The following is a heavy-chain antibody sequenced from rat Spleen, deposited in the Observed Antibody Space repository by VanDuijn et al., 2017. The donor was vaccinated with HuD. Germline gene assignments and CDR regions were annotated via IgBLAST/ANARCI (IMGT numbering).Heavy chain of an antibody. D-gene: IGHD2-1*01. CDR1: GFSLTSNG. J-gene: IGHJ2*01. CDR3: TRDLGTYDY. V-gene: IGHV2S30*01. CDR2: MRYDGDT. Sequence: QVQLKESGPGLVQPSQTLSLTCTVSGFSLTSNGVSWVRQPPGKGLEWMGRMRYDGDTYYNSALKSRLSISRDTSKSQVFLKMNSLQTEDTAIYYCTRDLGTYDYWGQGVMVTVSS.